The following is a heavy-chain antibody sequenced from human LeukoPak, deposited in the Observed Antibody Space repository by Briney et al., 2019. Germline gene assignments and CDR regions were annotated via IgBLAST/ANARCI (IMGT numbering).Heavy chain of an antibody. Sequence: ASVKVSCKTSGYTFGVYYTHWVRQAPGQGLEWMGSINPNTGATNYAQRFQGRVTVTRDPSITTAYMELSRLRSDDTAVYYCAREFNVGSRSFDYWGQGTLVTVSS. J-gene: IGHJ4*02. V-gene: IGHV1-2*02. D-gene: IGHD1-26*01. CDR2: INPNTGAT. CDR1: GYTFGVYY. CDR3: AREFNVGSRSFDY.